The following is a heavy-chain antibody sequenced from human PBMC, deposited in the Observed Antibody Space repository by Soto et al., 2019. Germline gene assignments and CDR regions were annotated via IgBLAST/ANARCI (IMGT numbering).Heavy chain of an antibody. D-gene: IGHD6-19*01. CDR2: ISSSSSYI. Sequence: EVQLVESGGGLVKPGGSLRLSCAASGFTFSSYSMNWVRQAPGKGLEWVSFISSSSSYIYYADSVKGRFTISRDNAKNSLYLQMNSLRAEDTAVYYCARRKYSSGRMDYWGQGTLVTVSS. J-gene: IGHJ4*02. V-gene: IGHV3-21*01. CDR3: ARRKYSSGRMDY. CDR1: GFTFSSYS.